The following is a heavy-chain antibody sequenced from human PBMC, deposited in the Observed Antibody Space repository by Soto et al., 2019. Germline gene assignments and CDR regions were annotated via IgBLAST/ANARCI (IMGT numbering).Heavy chain of an antibody. CDR3: ARGIYYYYGMDV. Sequence: SETLSLTCTASGGSISSSSYYWGWIRQPPGKGLEWIGSIYYSGSTYYNPSLKSRVTISVDTSKNQFSLKLSSVTAADTAVYYCARGIYYYYGMDVWGQGTTVTVSS. V-gene: IGHV4-39*01. CDR2: IYYSGST. J-gene: IGHJ6*02. CDR1: GGSISSSSYY.